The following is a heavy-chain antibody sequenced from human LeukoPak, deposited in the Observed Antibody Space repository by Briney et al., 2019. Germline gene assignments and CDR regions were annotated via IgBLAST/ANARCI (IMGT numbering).Heavy chain of an antibody. CDR1: GFTYSSYA. J-gene: IGHJ4*02. V-gene: IGHV3-30-3*01. Sequence: GGSLRLSCAASGFTYSSYAMHWVRQAPGKGLEWVAVISYDGSNKYYADSVKGRFTISRDNSKNTLYLQMNSLRAEDTAVYYCARDRTAMVNWGQGTLVTVSS. CDR3: ARDRTAMVN. CDR2: ISYDGSNK. D-gene: IGHD5-18*01.